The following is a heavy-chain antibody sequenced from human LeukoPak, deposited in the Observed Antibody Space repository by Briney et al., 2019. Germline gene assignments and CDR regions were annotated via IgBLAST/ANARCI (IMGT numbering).Heavy chain of an antibody. Sequence: PSETLSLTCTVSGGSISKSYYWGWVRQSPGKGLEWIGSIHYSGNTYYNPSLKSRVTISIDTSKNQFSLMLTSVTAADTAVYYCARHDDCWGQGTLVTVSS. CDR3: ARHDDC. CDR1: GGSISKSYY. CDR2: IHYSGNT. V-gene: IGHV4-39*07. J-gene: IGHJ4*02.